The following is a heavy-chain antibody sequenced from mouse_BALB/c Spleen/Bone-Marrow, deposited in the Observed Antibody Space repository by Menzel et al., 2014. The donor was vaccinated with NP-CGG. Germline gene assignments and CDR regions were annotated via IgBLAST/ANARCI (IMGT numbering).Heavy chain of an antibody. Sequence: QVQLQQPGAELVKPGASVKLSCKASGYTFTSYYMYWVKQRPGQGLEWIGEINPSNGGTNFNEKFKSRATLTVDESSSTAYMQLSSLTSEDSAVYYCTRLPHWGQGTSVTVSS. CDR1: GYTFTSYY. V-gene: IGHV1S81*02. CDR3: TRLPH. D-gene: IGHD5-1*01. CDR2: INPSNGGT. J-gene: IGHJ4*01.